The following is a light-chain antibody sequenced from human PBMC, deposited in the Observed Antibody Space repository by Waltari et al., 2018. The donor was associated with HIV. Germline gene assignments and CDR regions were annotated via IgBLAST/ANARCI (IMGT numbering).Light chain of an antibody. CDR3: SAWDSSLSGWV. V-gene: IGLV10-54*01. Sequence: QARLTQPPAVSKGLRQTATLTRTGNNNHVGNQGPTPPQHHQGHPPKLLSYRNSNRPSGISKRLSATRSGNTASLTITGLQPEDVADYYCSAWDSSLSGWVFGGGTKLTVL. CDR2: RNS. J-gene: IGLJ3*02. CDR1: NNHVGNQG.